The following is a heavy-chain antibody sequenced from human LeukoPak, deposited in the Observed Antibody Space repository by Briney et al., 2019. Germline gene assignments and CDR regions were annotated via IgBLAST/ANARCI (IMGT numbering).Heavy chain of an antibody. CDR2: IKQDGSEK. V-gene: IGHV3-7*04. CDR1: GVTFSSYW. J-gene: IGHJ4*02. D-gene: IGHD2-21*01. CDR3: ASDCAGCWHPLHS. Sequence: GGSLRLSCAASGVTFSSYWMSAVRQSPGKGLEWVANIKQDGSEKYYVDSVKGRFTISRDNAKNSLYLQMDSLRAEDTAIYYCASDCAGCWHPLHSWGQGALVTFSS.